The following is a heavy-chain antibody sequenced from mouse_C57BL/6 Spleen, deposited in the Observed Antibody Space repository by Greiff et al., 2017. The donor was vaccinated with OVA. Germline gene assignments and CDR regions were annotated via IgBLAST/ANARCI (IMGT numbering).Heavy chain of an antibody. CDR2: ISDGGSYT. D-gene: IGHD1-1*01. CDR1: GFTFSSYA. V-gene: IGHV5-4*01. J-gene: IGHJ1*03. Sequence: EVQVVESGGGLVKPGGSLKLSCAASGFTFSSYAMSWVRQTPEKRLEWVATISDGGSYTYYPDNVKGRFTISRDNAKNNLYLQMSHLKSEDTAMDDCARVYYGSSNFDVWGTGTTVTVSS. CDR3: ARVYYGSSNFDV.